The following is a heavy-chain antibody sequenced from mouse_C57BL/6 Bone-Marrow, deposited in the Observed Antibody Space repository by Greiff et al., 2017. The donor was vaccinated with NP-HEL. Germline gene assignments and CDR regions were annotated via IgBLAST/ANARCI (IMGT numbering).Heavy chain of an antibody. Sequence: EVQVVESGPGLVKPSQSLSLTCSVTGYSITSGYYWNWIRQFPGNKLEWMGYIRYNGSTNYNPSLKNPTSITRDTSKNQFFLKLNSVTTEDTATYYCARDYYGSNRAYWGQGTLVTVSA. V-gene: IGHV3-6*01. J-gene: IGHJ3*01. CDR1: GYSITSGYY. CDR2: IRYNGST. D-gene: IGHD1-1*01. CDR3: ARDYYGSNRAY.